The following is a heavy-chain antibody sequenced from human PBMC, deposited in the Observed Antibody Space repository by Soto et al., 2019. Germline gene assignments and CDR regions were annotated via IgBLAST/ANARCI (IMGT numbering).Heavy chain of an antibody. V-gene: IGHV4-39*01. Sequence: LSLTCTVSGGSISSSSYYWGWIRQPPGKGLEWIGSIYYSGSTYYNPSLKSRVTISVDTSKNQFSLKLSSVTAADTAVYYCARPFAYYGGNSESFDYWGQGTLVTVSS. J-gene: IGHJ4*02. D-gene: IGHD4-17*01. CDR2: IYYSGST. CDR1: GGSISSSSYY. CDR3: ARPFAYYGGNSESFDY.